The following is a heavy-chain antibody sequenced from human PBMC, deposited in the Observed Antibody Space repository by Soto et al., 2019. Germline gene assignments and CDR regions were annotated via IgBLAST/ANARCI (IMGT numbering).Heavy chain of an antibody. J-gene: IGHJ4*02. Sequence: QVQLQESGPGLVKPSRTLSLTCVVSAGSFSDSDWWRWVRQPPGKGLEWFGEICHCESTNYNPSLKSRVTMSVEKSKNRFSLKLASMTAADTAIYYWARNGAFSIDCSRQRPLVPASS. V-gene: IGHV4-4*02. CDR2: ICHCEST. D-gene: IGHD2-21*01. CDR3: ARNGAFSIDC. CDR1: AGSFSDSDW.